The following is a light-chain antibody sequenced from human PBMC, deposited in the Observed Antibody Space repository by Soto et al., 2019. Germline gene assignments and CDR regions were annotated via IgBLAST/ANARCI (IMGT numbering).Light chain of an antibody. V-gene: IGLV2-14*01. CDR2: EVT. CDR3: SSHTSSSTLV. J-gene: IGLJ2*01. Sequence: QSALTQPASVSGSPGQSITISCTGTSSDVGGYDYVFWYQQHPGKAPKVMIYEVTHRPSGVSNRFSGSKSGNTASLTISGLQAEDEADYYCSSHTSSSTLVFGGGTKVTDL. CDR1: SSDVGGYDY.